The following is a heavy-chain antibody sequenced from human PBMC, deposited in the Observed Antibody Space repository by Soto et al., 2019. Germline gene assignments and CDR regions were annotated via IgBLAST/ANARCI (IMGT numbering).Heavy chain of an antibody. CDR2: IYYSGST. J-gene: IGHJ2*01. Sequence: QVQLQESGPGLVKPSQTLSLTCTVSGGSISSGGYYWSWIRQHPGKGLEWIGYIYYSGSTYYNPSLKSRVTIAVDTSKNHFSLKLSSVTAADTAVYYCARDLFGYSSGVGDWYFDLWGRGTLVTVSS. V-gene: IGHV4-31*03. CDR1: GGSISSGGYY. D-gene: IGHD6-19*01. CDR3: ARDLFGYSSGVGDWYFDL.